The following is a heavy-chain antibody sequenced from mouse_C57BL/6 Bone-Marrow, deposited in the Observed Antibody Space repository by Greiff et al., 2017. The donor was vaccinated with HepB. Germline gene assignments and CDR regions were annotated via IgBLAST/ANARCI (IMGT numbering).Heavy chain of an antibody. CDR1: GYSFTGYY. J-gene: IGHJ3*01. CDR3: ARWVYGCSYGGFAY. V-gene: IGHV1-42*01. Sequence: VQLQQSGPELVKPGASVKISCKASGYSFTGYYMNWVKQSPEKSLEWIGEINPSTGGTTYNQKFKAKATLTVDKSSSTAYMQLRSLTSEDSAVYCGARWVYGCSYGGFAYWGQGTLVTVSA. CDR2: INPSTGGT. D-gene: IGHD1-1*01.